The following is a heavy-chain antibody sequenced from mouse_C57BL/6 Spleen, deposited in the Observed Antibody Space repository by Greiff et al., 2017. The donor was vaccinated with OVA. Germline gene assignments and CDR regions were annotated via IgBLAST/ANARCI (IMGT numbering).Heavy chain of an antibody. J-gene: IGHJ3*01. CDR1: GYTFTSYW. Sequence: QVQLKQPGAELVRPGTSVKLSCKASGYTFTSYWMHWVKQRPGQGLEWIGVIDPSDSYTNYNQKFKGKATLTVDTSSSTAYMQLSSLTSEDSAVYYCARGGSSGYNFAYWGQGTLVTVSA. V-gene: IGHV1-59*01. D-gene: IGHD3-2*02. CDR2: IDPSDSYT. CDR3: ARGGSSGYNFAY.